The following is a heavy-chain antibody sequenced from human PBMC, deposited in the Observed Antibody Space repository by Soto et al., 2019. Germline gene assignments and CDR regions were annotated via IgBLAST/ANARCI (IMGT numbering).Heavy chain of an antibody. V-gene: IGHV4-30-4*01. CDR1: GGSTSSDNY. D-gene: IGHD3-16*01. CDR2: IYYSGNT. CDR3: AREGGESSDGLDYLDS. Sequence: QVQLQESGPGLVKPSQTLSLTCTVSGGSTSSDNYWRWIRQPPGKGLVWSGQIYYSGNTDDNPSLTRRLAISIDTHKNQFSLKLSSVTAAGTAVYFRAREGGESSDGLDYLDSWGQGSLVPVSS. J-gene: IGHJ4*02.